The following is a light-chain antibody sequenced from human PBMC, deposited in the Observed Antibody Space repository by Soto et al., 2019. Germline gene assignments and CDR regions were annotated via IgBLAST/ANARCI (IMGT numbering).Light chain of an antibody. CDR3: AAWDASLNVVV. CDR1: SSNIGNNA. CDR2: YDD. J-gene: IGLJ2*01. Sequence: QSVLTQPPSVSEAPRQRVTISCSGSSSNIGNNAVNWYQQLPGKAPKLLIYYDDLLPSGVSDRFSGSKSGTSASLAISGLQSEAEADYYCAAWDASLNVVVFGGGTKVTVL. V-gene: IGLV1-36*01.